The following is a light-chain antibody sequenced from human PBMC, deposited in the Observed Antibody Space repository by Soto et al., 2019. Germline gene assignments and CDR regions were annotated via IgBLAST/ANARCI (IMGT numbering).Light chain of an antibody. CDR2: AAS. CDR1: QSISNY. CDR3: QQSYSSPRT. Sequence: DIQMTQSPSPLSASVGDRVTITCRASQSISNYLNWYQQKPGKAPKLLMYAASSLQSGVPSRFSGSGSGTDFTLTISSLQPEDFATYYCQQSYSSPRTFGQGTKVEI. J-gene: IGKJ1*01. V-gene: IGKV1-39*01.